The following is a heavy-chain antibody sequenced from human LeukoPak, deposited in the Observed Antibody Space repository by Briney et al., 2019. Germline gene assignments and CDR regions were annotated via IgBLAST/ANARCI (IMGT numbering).Heavy chain of an antibody. CDR2: MFYSGST. CDR1: GGSISSYY. CDR3: ARHSLVAPRGFDP. Sequence: SETLSLTCTVSGGSISSYYWSWIRQPPGKGLEWIAYMFYSGSTNYNPSLQSRVTISLDTSQNQFSLKLSSVTAADTAVYYCARHSLVAPRGFDPWGQGTLVTVSS. D-gene: IGHD2-8*02. J-gene: IGHJ5*02. V-gene: IGHV4-59*08.